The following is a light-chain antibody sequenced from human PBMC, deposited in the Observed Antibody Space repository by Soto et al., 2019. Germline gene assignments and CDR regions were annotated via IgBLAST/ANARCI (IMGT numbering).Light chain of an antibody. V-gene: IGKV3-20*01. Sequence: EIVLTQSPGTLSLYPGERATLSCRASQSVSCSYLAWYQQKPGQAPRLLIYGASSRATGIPDRFSGSGSGTDFTLTISRLEPEDFAVYYCQQYGSSRTFGPGTKVDIK. CDR3: QQYGSSRT. CDR1: QSVSCSY. CDR2: GAS. J-gene: IGKJ3*01.